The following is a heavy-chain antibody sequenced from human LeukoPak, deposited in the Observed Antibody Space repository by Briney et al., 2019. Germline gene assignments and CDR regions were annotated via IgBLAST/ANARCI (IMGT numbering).Heavy chain of an antibody. D-gene: IGHD2-2*01. V-gene: IGHV1-18*01. CDR1: GYTFTGNG. J-gene: IGHJ4*02. CDR3: ARSGHCGTGCYAEGIDY. CDR2: ISGYNGNT. Sequence: ASVKVSCKASGYTFTGNGITWVRQAPGQGLEWMGWISGYNGNTAYAQMFQARVTMTTDTSTSTAYMEVTNLRSDDTAIYYCARSGHCGTGCYAEGIDYWGQGTLVTVSS.